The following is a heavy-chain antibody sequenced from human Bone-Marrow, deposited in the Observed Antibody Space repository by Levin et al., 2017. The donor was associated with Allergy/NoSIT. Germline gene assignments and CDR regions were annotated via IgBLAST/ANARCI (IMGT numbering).Heavy chain of an antibody. J-gene: IGHJ4*02. CDR3: ARDCCSTTSCYSNYFDF. D-gene: IGHD2-2*01. V-gene: IGHV3-33*01. CDR2: IWYDGSNK. Sequence: GGSLRLSCAASGFTLSSYSMHWVRQAPGKGLEWVAVIWYDGSNKYYVDSVKGRFTISRDNSKNTLYLQMNSLRAEDTAVYYCARDCCSTTSCYSNYFDFWGQGTLVTVSS. CDR1: GFTLSSYS.